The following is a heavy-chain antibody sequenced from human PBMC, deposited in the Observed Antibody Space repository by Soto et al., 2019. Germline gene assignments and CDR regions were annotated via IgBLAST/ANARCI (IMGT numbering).Heavy chain of an antibody. J-gene: IGHJ6*02. V-gene: IGHV4-30-4*01. CDR2: IYYSGST. CDR3: ARDVGFGEETGYYGMDV. D-gene: IGHD3-10*01. CDR1: GGSISSGDYY. Sequence: QVQLQESGPGLVKPSQTLSLTCTVSGGSISSGDYYWSWIRQPPGKGLEWIGYIYYSGSTYYNPSLKSRVTISVDTSKNQFSLKLSSVTAADTAVYYCARDVGFGEETGYYGMDVWGQGTTVTVSS.